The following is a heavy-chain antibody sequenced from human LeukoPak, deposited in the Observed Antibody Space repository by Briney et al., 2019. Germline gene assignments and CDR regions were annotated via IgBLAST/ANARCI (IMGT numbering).Heavy chain of an antibody. CDR1: GFTFSSYA. V-gene: IGHV3-23*01. Sequence: GGSLRLSCAASGFTFSSYAMICLPQSPGKGLEWVSPISDSGGSTFYAESVKGRFTISRDNSKNTLYLQMNSLRAEDTAVYYCAKDETTVTTPFDYWGQGTLVTVSS. D-gene: IGHD4-17*01. CDR2: ISDSGGST. J-gene: IGHJ4*02. CDR3: AKDETTVTTPFDY.